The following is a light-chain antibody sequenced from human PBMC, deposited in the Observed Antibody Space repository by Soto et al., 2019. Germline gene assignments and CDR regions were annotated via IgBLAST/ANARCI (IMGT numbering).Light chain of an antibody. Sequence: RVMTQYKATLSVSPGERVTFSCRASQGINRKLAWYQHKAGQAPRLLISGASTGATGIPARFSGSGSGTEFTLTINCLQSEDSAVYYCQQYHSWPVTFGGGTKVDI. CDR3: QQYHSWPVT. CDR2: GAS. CDR1: QGINRK. V-gene: IGKV3-15*01. J-gene: IGKJ4*01.